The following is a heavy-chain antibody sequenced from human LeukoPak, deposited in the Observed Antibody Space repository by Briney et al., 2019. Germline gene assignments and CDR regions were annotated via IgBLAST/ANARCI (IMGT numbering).Heavy chain of an antibody. CDR3: AKDTRPDYVSGSYKDH. V-gene: IGHV3-9*01. CDR1: GFTFDDYA. Sequence: PGGSLRLSCAASGFTFDDYAMHWVRQAPGKGLEWVSGISWNSGSIGYADSVKGRLTISRDNAKNSLYLQMNSLRAEDTALYYCAKDTRPDYVSGSYKDHWGQGTLVTVSS. J-gene: IGHJ4*02. CDR2: ISWNSGSI. D-gene: IGHD3-10*01.